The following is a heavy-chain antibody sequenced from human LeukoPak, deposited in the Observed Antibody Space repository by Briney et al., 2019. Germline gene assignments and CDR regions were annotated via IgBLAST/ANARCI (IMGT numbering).Heavy chain of an antibody. Sequence: GGSLRLSCAASGFTFSSYDMHWVRQATGKGLEWVSAIGTAGDTYYPGSVKGRFTISRDNAQNSLYLQMNSLRAGDTAVYYSARGTPCSSGLGFDPWGQGTLVTVSS. CDR3: ARGTPCSSGLGFDP. J-gene: IGHJ5*02. CDR2: IGTAGDT. CDR1: GFTFSSYD. V-gene: IGHV3-13*04. D-gene: IGHD6-19*01.